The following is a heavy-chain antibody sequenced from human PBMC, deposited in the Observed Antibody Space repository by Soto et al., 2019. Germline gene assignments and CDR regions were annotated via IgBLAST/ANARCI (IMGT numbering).Heavy chain of an antibody. V-gene: IGHV6-1*01. D-gene: IGHD3-16*01. CDR3: ARGLGEARPGEFYYGMDV. J-gene: IGHJ6*02. Sequence: PSQTLSLTCAISGDSVSSNSAAWNWIRQSPSRGLEWLGRTYYRSKWYNDYAVSVKSRITINPDTSKNQFSLQLNAVTPEDTAVYYCARGLGEARPGEFYYGMDVWGQGTTVTV. CDR1: GDSVSSNSAA. CDR2: TYYRSKWYN.